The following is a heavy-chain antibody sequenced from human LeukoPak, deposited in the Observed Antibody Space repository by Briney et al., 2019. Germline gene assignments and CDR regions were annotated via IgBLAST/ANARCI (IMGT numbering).Heavy chain of an antibody. V-gene: IGHV4-39*07. J-gene: IGHJ6*03. CDR2: IYYSGST. Sequence: SETLSLTCTVSGGSISSSSYYWGWIRQPPGKGLEWIGSIYYSGSTYYNPSLKSRVTISVDTSKNQFSLKLSSVTAADTAVYYCAREAARPGGYYYYMDVWGKGTTVTVSS. CDR3: AREAARPGGYYYYMDV. CDR1: GGSISSSSYY. D-gene: IGHD2-15*01.